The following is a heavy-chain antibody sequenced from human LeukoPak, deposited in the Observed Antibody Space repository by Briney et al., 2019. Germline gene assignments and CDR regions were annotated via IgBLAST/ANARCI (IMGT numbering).Heavy chain of an antibody. J-gene: IGHJ4*02. CDR1: GFTFSNFA. CDR3: ANCGTEWGYSYLGY. Sequence: GGSLRLSCAASGFTFSNFAVTCVRQAPGKGLAWVAAISGTGAATFYADSVKGRFTISRDNSKNTLFLQMDSLRAEDTAVYYCANCGTEWGYSYLGYWGQGTLVTVSS. V-gene: IGHV3-23*01. D-gene: IGHD5-18*01. CDR2: ISGTGAAT.